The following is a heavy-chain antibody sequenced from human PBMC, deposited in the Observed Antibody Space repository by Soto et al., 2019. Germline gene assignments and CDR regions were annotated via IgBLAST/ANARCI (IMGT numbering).Heavy chain of an antibody. J-gene: IGHJ4*01. CDR1: GASINGNIDY. V-gene: IGHV4-39*01. CDR2: VVHSGST. CDR3: ARLFNGNYYIDD. Sequence: SETLSLTCTVSGASINGNIDYWGWIRQPPGKGLEWIGSVVHSGSTKYNSSLKSRVTISVDTSKDQFSLRLSSVTVADTAVYYCARLFNGNYYIDDWGHGALVTVSS. D-gene: IGHD1-26*01.